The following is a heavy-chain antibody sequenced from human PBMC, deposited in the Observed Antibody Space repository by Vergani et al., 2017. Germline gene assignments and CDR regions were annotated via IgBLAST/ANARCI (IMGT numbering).Heavy chain of an antibody. CDR1: GFTFSSYW. Sequence: EVQLVESGGGLVQPGGSLRLSCAASGFTFSSYWMHWVRQAPGKGLVWVSAISGSGGSTYYADSVKGRFTISRDNSKNTLYLQMNSLRAEDTAVYYCAKASGGNSSPHFDYWGQGTLVTVSS. J-gene: IGHJ4*02. CDR2: ISGSGGST. CDR3: AKASGGNSSPHFDY. V-gene: IGHV3-23*04. D-gene: IGHD4-23*01.